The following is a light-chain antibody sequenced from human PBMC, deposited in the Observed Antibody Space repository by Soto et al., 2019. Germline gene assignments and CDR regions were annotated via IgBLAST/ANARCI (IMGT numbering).Light chain of an antibody. CDR3: QQLNSYLRVT. Sequence: DIQLTQSPSFLSASVGDRVTITCRASQGISSYLAWYQQKPGKAPKLLIYAASTLQSGVPSRFSGSGSGTEFTLTISSLQPEDFATSYCQQLNSYLRVTFGQGTKLEIK. CDR1: QGISSY. J-gene: IGKJ2*01. V-gene: IGKV1-9*01. CDR2: AAS.